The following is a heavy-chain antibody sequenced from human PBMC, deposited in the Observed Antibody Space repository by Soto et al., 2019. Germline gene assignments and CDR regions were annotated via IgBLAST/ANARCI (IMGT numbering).Heavy chain of an antibody. Sequence: QVQLVESGGGVVQPGRSLRLSCAASGFTFSSYGMHWVRQAPGKGLEWVAVISYDGSNKYYADSVKGRFTISRDNYNNTLYLQMNSLRPEDTAVYYCAKETYSGPLDYWGQGTLVTVSS. CDR3: AKETYSGPLDY. V-gene: IGHV3-30*18. D-gene: IGHD2-15*01. CDR1: GFTFSSYG. CDR2: ISYDGSNK. J-gene: IGHJ4*02.